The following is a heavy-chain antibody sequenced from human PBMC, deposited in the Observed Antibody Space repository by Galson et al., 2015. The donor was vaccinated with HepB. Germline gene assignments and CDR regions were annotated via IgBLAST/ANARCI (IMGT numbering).Heavy chain of an antibody. Sequence: TLSLTCTVSGGSISSYYWSWIRQPPGKGLEWIGYIYYTGSTNYNPSLESRVTISVDTSKNQFSLKLSSVTAADTAVYYCARDEGDWYFDLWGRGTLVTVSS. CDR3: ARDEGDWYFDL. CDR1: GGSISSYY. V-gene: IGHV4-59*01. CDR2: IYYTGST. J-gene: IGHJ2*01.